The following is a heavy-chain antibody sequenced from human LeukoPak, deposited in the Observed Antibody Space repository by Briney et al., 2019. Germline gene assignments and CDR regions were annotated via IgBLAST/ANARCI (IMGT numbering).Heavy chain of an antibody. J-gene: IGHJ6*03. CDR3: ARVHGSGNYYYYYYMDV. Sequence: GGSLRLSCAASRFTFSTYSMNWVRQAPGKGLEWVSSISSSSSYIYYAESVKGRFTISRDNAKKSVYLQMNSLRAEDTAVYYCARVHGSGNYYYYYYMDVWGKGTTVTVSS. CDR1: RFTFSTYS. D-gene: IGHD3-10*01. CDR2: ISSSSSYI. V-gene: IGHV3-21*01.